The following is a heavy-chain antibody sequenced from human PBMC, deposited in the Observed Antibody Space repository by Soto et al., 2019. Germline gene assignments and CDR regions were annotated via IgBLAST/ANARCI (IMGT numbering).Heavy chain of an antibody. CDR2: IYHSGST. CDR3: AREITMIVGGDAFDI. D-gene: IGHD3-22*01. CDR1: GYSISSGYY. J-gene: IGHJ3*02. V-gene: IGHV4-38-2*02. Sequence: SETLSLTCAVSGYSISSGYYWGWIRQPPGKGLEWIGSIYHSGSTYYNPSLKSRVTISVDTSKNQLSLKLSSVTAADTAVYYCAREITMIVGGDAFDIWGQGTMVTVSS.